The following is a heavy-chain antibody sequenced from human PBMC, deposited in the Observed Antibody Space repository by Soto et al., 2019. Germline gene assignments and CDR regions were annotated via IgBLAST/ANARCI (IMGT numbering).Heavy chain of an antibody. V-gene: IGHV1-18*01. CDR2: ISAYNGNT. J-gene: IGHJ4*02. D-gene: IGHD3-22*01. Sequence: QVQLVQSGAEVKKPGASVKVSCKASGYTFTSYGISWVRQAPGQGLEWMGWISAYNGNTNYAQKLQGRVTTTTDTSTSTAYMELRSLRSDDTAVYYCATLTYYYDSSGYYYLLRDWGQGTLVTVSS. CDR1: GYTFTSYG. CDR3: ATLTYYYDSSGYYYLLRD.